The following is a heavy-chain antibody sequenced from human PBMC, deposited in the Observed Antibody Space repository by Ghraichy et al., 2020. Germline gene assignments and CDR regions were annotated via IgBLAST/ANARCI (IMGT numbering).Heavy chain of an antibody. V-gene: IGHV3-74*01. CDR2: IKTDGSTT. CDR3: STSPRADRGNY. D-gene: IGHD3-10*01. CDR1: GLTLSSYW. J-gene: IGHJ4*02. Sequence: GGSLRLSCAASGLTLSSYWMHWVRQAPGKGLEWVSHIKTDGSTTNYADSVRGRFTISRDNAKNTLYLQMNSLRADDTAVYYCSTSPRADRGNYWGQGTLVTVSS.